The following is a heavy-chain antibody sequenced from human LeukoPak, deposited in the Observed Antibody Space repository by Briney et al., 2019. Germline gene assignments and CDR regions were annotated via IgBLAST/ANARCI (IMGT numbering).Heavy chain of an antibody. D-gene: IGHD5-12*01. CDR1: GFTFANFA. CDR3: AKVRGYSCAIEYFFEY. CDR2: IRGSGDFT. J-gene: IGHJ4*02. Sequence: PGGSLRLSCAAFGFTFANFAMTWVRQAPGMGLEWVSAIRGSGDFTYYADSVKGRFTISRDNSKNTLYLQMNTLRAEDTAVYYCAKVRGYSCAIEYFFEYWGQGTLVTVPS. V-gene: IGHV3-23*01.